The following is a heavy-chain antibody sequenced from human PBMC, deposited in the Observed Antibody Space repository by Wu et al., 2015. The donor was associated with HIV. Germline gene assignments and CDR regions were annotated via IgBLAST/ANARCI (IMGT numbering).Heavy chain of an antibody. CDR1: GYSFPHKF. CDR2: INPSSGDT. V-gene: IGHV1-46*01. Sequence: QVQLVQSGAEVREPGASVKISCRPFGYSFPHKFIHWVRRAPGQGFEWMGLINPSSGDTNFAQKFQGRVTMTRDTSTSTVYMKLSGLRSEDTAIYYCARDGGRGYNYASLDYWGQGTLITVSS. J-gene: IGHJ4*02. CDR3: ARDGGRGYNYASLDY. D-gene: IGHD5-18*01.